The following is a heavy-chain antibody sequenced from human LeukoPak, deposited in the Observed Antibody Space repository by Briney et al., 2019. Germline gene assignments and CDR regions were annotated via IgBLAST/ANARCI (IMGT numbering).Heavy chain of an antibody. J-gene: IGHJ3*01. D-gene: IGHD5-24*01. CDR1: GFNFNDAA. V-gene: IGHV3-23*01. CDR3: AKDIQLSA. Sequence: GGSLRLTCAASGFNFNDAAMTWVRQAPGKGLEWVSLIASSGRNTYYTDSVRGRFTISRDNSKKTLSLQMNSLRVEDTAIYYCAKDIQLSAWGLGTMVTVSS. CDR2: IASSGRNT.